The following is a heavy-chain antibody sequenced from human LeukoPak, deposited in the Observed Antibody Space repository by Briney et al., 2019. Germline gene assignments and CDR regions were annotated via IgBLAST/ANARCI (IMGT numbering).Heavy chain of an antibody. Sequence: SETLSLTCTVSGGSISSSSYYWGWIRQPPGKGLEWIGYFYYSGSTNYNPSLESRVTISVDTSKNQFSLKLSSVTAADTAVYYCTRDQGTATTWGAFDIWGQGTMVTVSS. CDR1: GGSISSSSYY. CDR2: FYYSGST. CDR3: TRDQGTATTWGAFDI. V-gene: IGHV4-61*01. J-gene: IGHJ3*02. D-gene: IGHD5-18*01.